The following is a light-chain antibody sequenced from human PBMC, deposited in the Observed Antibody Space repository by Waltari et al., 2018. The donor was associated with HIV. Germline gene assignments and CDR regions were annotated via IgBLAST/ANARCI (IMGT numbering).Light chain of an antibody. CDR1: RSAVGGYNY. J-gene: IGLJ3*02. CDR3: NSYAGSNNWV. CDR2: EVR. V-gene: IGLV2-8*01. Sequence: QSALTQPPSASWSPGQSVTISSTGTRSAVGGYNYVSCYQQHPGKAPKRIIYEVRMRPSGVPDRFAGSKSGNTASLTVSGLQAEDEADYYCNSYAGSNNWVFGGGTKLTVL.